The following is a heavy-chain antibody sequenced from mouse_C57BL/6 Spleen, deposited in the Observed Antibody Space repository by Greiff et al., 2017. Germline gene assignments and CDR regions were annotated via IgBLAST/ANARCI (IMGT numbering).Heavy chain of an antibody. CDR2: INPGSGGT. Sequence: QVQLQQSGAELVRPGTSVKVSCQASGYAFTNYLIEWVKQRPGQGLEWIGVINPGSGGTNYKEKFKGKASLTADKSSSTAYMQLSCLTSEDSAVYFCARVGGYYGSVYYYAMDYWGQGTSVTVSS. CDR1: GYAFTNYL. J-gene: IGHJ4*01. V-gene: IGHV1-54*01. CDR3: ARVGGYYGSVYYYAMDY. D-gene: IGHD1-1*01.